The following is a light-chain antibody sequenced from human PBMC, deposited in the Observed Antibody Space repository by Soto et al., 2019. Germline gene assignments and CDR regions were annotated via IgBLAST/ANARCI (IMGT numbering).Light chain of an antibody. Sequence: IVFTQSPATLSLSPGERATLSCRASQSVSRYLAWYQQKPGQAPRLLIYDASNRAPGIPVRFSGSGSGTDFALTISGLQSEDFAVYYCQQYNNWPQTFGQGTKVDIK. V-gene: IGKV3-11*01. J-gene: IGKJ1*01. CDR2: DAS. CDR1: QSVSRY. CDR3: QQYNNWPQT.